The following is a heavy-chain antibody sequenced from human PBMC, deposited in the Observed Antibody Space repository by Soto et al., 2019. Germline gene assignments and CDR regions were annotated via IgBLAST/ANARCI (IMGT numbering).Heavy chain of an antibody. CDR1: GFTFSSYS. V-gene: IGHV3-21*01. CDR2: ISSSSSYI. CDR3: ARDYRGYDFWSGYYLYYYMDV. J-gene: IGHJ6*03. Sequence: EVQLVESGGGLVKPGGSLRLSCAASGFTFSSYSMNWVRQAPGKGLEWVSSISSSSSYIYYADSVKGRFTTSRDNAKNSLYLQMNSLRAEDTAVYYCARDYRGYDFWSGYYLYYYMDVWGKGTTVTVSS. D-gene: IGHD3-3*01.